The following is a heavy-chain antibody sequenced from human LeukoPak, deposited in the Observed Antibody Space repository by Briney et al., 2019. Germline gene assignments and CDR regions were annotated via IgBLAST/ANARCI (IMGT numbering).Heavy chain of an antibody. J-gene: IGHJ4*02. CDR3: ARDQRNSGSYRFEY. CDR1: GYTFSGYG. CDR2: ITGNNGNT. D-gene: IGHD1-26*01. V-gene: IGHV1-18*01. Sequence: ASVKVSCKTSGYTFSGYGISWVRQAPGQGLEWVGWITGNNGNTNYAPSLQGRVTMTTDTSTNTAYMELTSLKSDDTAVYYCARDQRNSGSYRFEYWGQGALVTVSS.